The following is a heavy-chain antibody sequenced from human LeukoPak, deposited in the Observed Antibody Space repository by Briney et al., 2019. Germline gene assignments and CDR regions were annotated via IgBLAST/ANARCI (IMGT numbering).Heavy chain of an antibody. CDR3: TRQYDYGEGPHYYYYGMDV. CDR2: IRSKANSYAT. CDR1: GFTFSGSA. Sequence: GGSLRLSCAASGFTFSGSAMHWVRQASGKGLEWVGRIRSKANSYATAYATSVKGRFTISRDDPKNTAYLQMNSLKTEDTAVYYCTRQYDYGEGPHYYYYGMDVWGQGTTVTVSS. J-gene: IGHJ6*02. V-gene: IGHV3-73*01. D-gene: IGHD4-17*01.